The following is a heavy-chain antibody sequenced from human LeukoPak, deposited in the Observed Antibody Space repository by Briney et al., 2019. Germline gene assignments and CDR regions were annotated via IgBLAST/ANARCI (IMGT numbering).Heavy chain of an antibody. CDR2: ISYDGSNK. CDR3: SYFYGMDV. CDR1: GFTFSSYA. V-gene: IGHV3-30-3*01. J-gene: IGHJ6*02. Sequence: GGSLRLSCAASGFTFSSYAMHWVRQAPGKGLEWVAVISYDGSNKYYADSVKGRFTISRDNSKNTLYLQMNSLRAEDTAVYYCSYFYGMDVWGQGTTVTVSS.